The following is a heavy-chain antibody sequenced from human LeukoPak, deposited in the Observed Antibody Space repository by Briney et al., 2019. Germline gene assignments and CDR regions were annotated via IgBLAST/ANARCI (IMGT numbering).Heavy chain of an antibody. CDR3: ATTTDSGSYYSAFDI. CDR2: IYTSGST. Sequence: SETLSLTCTVSGGSISSYYWSWIRQPPGKGLEWIGRIYTSGSTNYNPSLKSRVTMSVDTSKNQFSLKLSSVTAADTAVYYCATTTDSGSYYSAFDIWGQGTMVTVSS. CDR1: GGSISSYY. J-gene: IGHJ3*02. D-gene: IGHD1-26*01. V-gene: IGHV4-4*07.